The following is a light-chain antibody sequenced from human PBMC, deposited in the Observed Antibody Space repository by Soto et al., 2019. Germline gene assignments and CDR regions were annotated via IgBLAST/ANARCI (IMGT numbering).Light chain of an antibody. V-gene: IGKV1-39*01. Sequence: RRRMSIRSYLNWYQQKPGKAPKLLIYGTTTLQSGVPSGFSGSGSGTDFTLTISDLQPEDLATVYCQQRYRTPHTFGPGTKVDIK. CDR1: MSIRSY. J-gene: IGKJ3*01. CDR3: QQRYRTPHT. CDR2: GTT.